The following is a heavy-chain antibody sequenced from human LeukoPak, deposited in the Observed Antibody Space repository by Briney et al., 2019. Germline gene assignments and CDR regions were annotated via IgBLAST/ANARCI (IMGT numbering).Heavy chain of an antibody. CDR2: INYSGST. V-gene: IGHV4-34*01. CDR3: ARGRAFFGGLFYFDY. CDR1: GGSFSGYY. Sequence: PSETLSLTCASYGGSFSGYYWSWIRQPPGKGLEWIGEINYSGSTNYNPSLKSRVTISVDTSKSQFSLKLNSMIAADTAVYYCARGRAFFGGLFYFDYWGQGTLVAVSS. D-gene: IGHD3-10*01. J-gene: IGHJ4*02.